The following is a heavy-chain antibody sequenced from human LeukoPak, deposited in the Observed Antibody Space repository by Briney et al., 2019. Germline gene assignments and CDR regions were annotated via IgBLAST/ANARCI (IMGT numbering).Heavy chain of an antibody. CDR2: IYYSGST. V-gene: IGHV4-39*01. CDR1: GGSISSSSYY. D-gene: IGHD2-2*02. CDR3: ARRYYCSSTSCYRERFDYFDY. Sequence: SETLSLTCTVSGGSISSSSYYWGWNRQPPGKGLEWIGSIYYSGSTYYNPSLKSRVTISVDTSKNQFSLKLSSVTAADTAVYYCARRYYCSSTSCYRERFDYFDYWGQGTLVTVSS. J-gene: IGHJ4*02.